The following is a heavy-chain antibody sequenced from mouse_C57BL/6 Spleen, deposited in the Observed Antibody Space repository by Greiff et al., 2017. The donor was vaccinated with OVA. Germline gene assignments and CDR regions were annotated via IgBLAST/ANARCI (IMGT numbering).Heavy chain of an antibody. CDR2: IYPGDGDT. V-gene: IGHV1-82*01. Sequence: VQLQQSGPELVKPGASVKISCKASGYAFSSSWMNWVKQRPGKGLEWIGRIYPGDGDTNYNGKFKGKATLTADKSSSTAYMQLSSLTSEDSAVYFCASLGLYYAMDYWGQGTSVTVSS. CDR1: GYAFSSSW. D-gene: IGHD4-1*01. CDR3: ASLGLYYAMDY. J-gene: IGHJ4*01.